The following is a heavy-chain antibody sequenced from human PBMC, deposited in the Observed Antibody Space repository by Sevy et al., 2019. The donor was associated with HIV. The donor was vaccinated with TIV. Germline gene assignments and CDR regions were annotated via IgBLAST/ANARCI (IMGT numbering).Heavy chain of an antibody. CDR1: GDSITTYY. CDR2: IYYSGST. CDR3: ARTTYYDFWSGSRWFDP. Sequence: SETLSLTYTVSGDSITTYYWSWIRQPPGKGLEWIGYIYYSGSTNYNPSLKSRVTISVDTSKNQFSLKLSSVTAADTAVYYCARTTYYDFWSGSRWFDPWGQGTLVTVSS. J-gene: IGHJ5*02. V-gene: IGHV4-59*01. D-gene: IGHD3-3*01.